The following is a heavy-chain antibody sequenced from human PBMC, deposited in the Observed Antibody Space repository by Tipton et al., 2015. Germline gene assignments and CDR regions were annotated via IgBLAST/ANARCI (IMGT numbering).Heavy chain of an antibody. D-gene: IGHD6-13*01. Sequence: TLSLTCNVSGDSISNSHNFWSWIRQSAGKGLEWIGYIHKSGSSSYNPSFGSRVTISGDTSMNHFSLRLSSVTAADTAVYYCARGAGNSSTWDFDYWAQGSLVTVSS. J-gene: IGHJ4*02. CDR1: GDSISNSHNF. CDR3: ARGAGNSSTWDFDY. CDR2: IHKSGSS. V-gene: IGHV4-61*09.